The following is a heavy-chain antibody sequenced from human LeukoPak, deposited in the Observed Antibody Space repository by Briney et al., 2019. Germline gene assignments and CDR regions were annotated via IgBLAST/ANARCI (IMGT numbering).Heavy chain of an antibody. CDR2: IYYSGST. CDR3: ARAVRVGASNWFDP. Sequence: SETLSLTCTVSGGSISSYYWSWIRQPPGKGLEWIGYIYYSGSTNYNPSLKSRVTISVDTSKNQFSLKLSSETAADTAVYYCARAVRVGASNWFDPWGQGTLVTVSP. CDR1: GGSISSYY. J-gene: IGHJ5*02. D-gene: IGHD1-26*01. V-gene: IGHV4-59*01.